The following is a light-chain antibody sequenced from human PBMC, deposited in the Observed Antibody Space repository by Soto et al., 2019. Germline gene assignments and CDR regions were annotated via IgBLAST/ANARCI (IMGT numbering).Light chain of an antibody. J-gene: IGKJ4*01. V-gene: IGKV1-9*01. CDR3: QQLNSYPLT. CDR2: GAS. CDR1: QGISSN. Sequence: DIQLTQSPSFLSASVGDRVTITCRASQGISSNLAWYQQNPGKAPKLLIYGASTLQSGVPSRFSGSGSGTEITLTITSLQPEDFATYYCQQLNSYPLTFGGVTKVEIK.